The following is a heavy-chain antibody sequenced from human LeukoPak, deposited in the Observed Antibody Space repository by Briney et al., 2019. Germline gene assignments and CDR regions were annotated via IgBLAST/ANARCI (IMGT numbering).Heavy chain of an antibody. J-gene: IGHJ6*02. D-gene: IGHD3-22*01. CDR1: GFTFSSYG. V-gene: IGHV3-30*18. CDR3: AKTMKYYYYGMDV. Sequence: PGGSLRLSCAASGFTFSSYGMDCVRQAPGKGLEWVAVISYDGSNKYYADSVKGRFTISRDNSKNTLYLQMNSLRAEDTAVYYCAKTMKYYYYGMDVWGQGTTVTVSS. CDR2: ISYDGSNK.